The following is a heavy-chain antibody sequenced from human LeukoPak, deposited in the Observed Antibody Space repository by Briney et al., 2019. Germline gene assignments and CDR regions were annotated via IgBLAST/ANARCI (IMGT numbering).Heavy chain of an antibody. CDR1: GGTFSSYT. CDR3: ARSDGYGYNWFDP. V-gene: IGHV1-69*02. CDR2: IIPILVIA. Sequence: ASVKVSCKASGGTFSSYTISWVRQAPGQGLEWMGRIIPILVIANYAQKFQGRVTITADKSTSTAYMELSSLRSEDTAMYYCARSDGYGYNWFDPWGQGTLVTVSS. D-gene: IGHD5-18*01. J-gene: IGHJ5*02.